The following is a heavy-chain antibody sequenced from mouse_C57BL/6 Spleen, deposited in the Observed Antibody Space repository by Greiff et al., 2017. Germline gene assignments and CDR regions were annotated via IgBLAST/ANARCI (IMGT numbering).Heavy chain of an antibody. V-gene: IGHV1-72*01. D-gene: IGHD3-3*01. CDR1: GYTFTSYW. J-gene: IGHJ2*01. Sequence: QVQLQQPGAELVKPGASVKLSCTASGYTFTSYWMHWVKQRPGRGLAWIGRIDTNSGGTKYNETFKSKDTLTVDKPSSTAYMQRSSLTSDDSAVYYCARWDNGSFDYWGQGTTLTVSS. CDR2: IDTNSGGT. CDR3: ARWDNGSFDY.